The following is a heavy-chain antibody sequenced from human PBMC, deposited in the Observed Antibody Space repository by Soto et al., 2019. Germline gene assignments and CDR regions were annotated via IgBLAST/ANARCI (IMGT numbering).Heavy chain of an antibody. D-gene: IGHD3-3*01. CDR2: IIPSGGIT. Sequence: GASVKVSCKASGYTFTTYYMHWVRQAPGHGLEWMGIIIPSGGITSYAQKFQGKVTMTRDTATSTVYMELWSLRSEDTAVYYCARDSANYDYWSGNYRGRLDYWGQGTLVTVSS. J-gene: IGHJ4*02. V-gene: IGHV1-46*03. CDR3: ARDSANYDYWSGNYRGRLDY. CDR1: GYTFTTYY.